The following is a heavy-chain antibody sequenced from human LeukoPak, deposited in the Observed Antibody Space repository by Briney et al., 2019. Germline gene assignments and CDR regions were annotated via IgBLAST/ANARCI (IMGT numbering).Heavy chain of an antibody. D-gene: IGHD3-22*01. V-gene: IGHV1-18*01. Sequence: GASVKVSCKASGYTFTSYGISWVRQAPGQGVQWMGWISAYNGNTNYAQKLQGRVTMTTDTSTSTAYMELRSLRSDDTAVYYCARDPLGVLMDSSGYSHYYFDYWGQGTLVTVSS. CDR3: ARDPLGVLMDSSGYSHYYFDY. CDR1: GYTFTSYG. CDR2: ISAYNGNT. J-gene: IGHJ4*02.